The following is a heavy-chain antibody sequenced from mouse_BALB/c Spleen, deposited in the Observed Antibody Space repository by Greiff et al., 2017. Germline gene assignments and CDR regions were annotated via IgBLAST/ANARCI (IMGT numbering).Heavy chain of an antibody. CDR2: INPYNDGT. CDR3: ARNYRYDAMDY. J-gene: IGHJ4*01. CDR1: GYTFTSYV. Sequence: EVQLQQSGPELVKPGASVKMSCKASGYTFTSYVMHWVKQKPGQGLEWIGYINPYNDGTKYNEKFKGKATLTSDKSSNTAYMQLSSLTSEDSAVYFCARNYRYDAMDYWGQGTSVTVSS. D-gene: IGHD2-14*01. V-gene: IGHV1-14*01.